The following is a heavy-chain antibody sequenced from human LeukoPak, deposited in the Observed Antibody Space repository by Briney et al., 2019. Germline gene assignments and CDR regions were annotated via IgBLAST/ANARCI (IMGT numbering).Heavy chain of an antibody. V-gene: IGHV3-30*18. CDR3: AKPYPTLTTSAVLDN. D-gene: IGHD1-1*01. Sequence: GRSLTLSCAASGFTFSNYAIHWVRQAPGMGLEWVAAISYDGNSQHYGAPVKGRFTISRDNSKNTVYLQINTLRTDDAAIYYCAKPYPTLTTSAVLDNWGQGTLVTVSS. CDR1: GFTFSNYA. J-gene: IGHJ4*02. CDR2: ISYDGNSQ.